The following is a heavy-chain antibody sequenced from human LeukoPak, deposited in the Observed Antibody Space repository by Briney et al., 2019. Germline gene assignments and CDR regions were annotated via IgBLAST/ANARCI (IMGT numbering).Heavy chain of an antibody. CDR1: GFTFSSYS. Sequence: GGSLRLSGAASGFTFSSYSMNWLPQAQGMGLEGVSSISSSSSYIYYADSVKGRVTISRDNAKNSLYLQMNSLRAEDTAVYYCARHGSRDCSGGSCYLDYWGQGTLVTVSS. CDR3: ARHGSRDCSGGSCYLDY. J-gene: IGHJ4*02. D-gene: IGHD2-15*01. V-gene: IGHV3-21*01. CDR2: ISSSSSYI.